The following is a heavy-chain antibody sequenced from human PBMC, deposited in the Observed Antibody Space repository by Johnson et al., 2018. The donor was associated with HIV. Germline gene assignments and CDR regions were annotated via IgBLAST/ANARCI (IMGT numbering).Heavy chain of an antibody. D-gene: IGHD3-3*01. CDR3: ASSSVFDFWSGFDI. CDR2: INWNGAAT. V-gene: IGHV3-20*04. Sequence: EQLVESGGGVVRPGGSLRLSCAASGFTFDDYGVSWVRQAPGKGLEWVSGINWNGAATGYADSTKGRFTISRDNAKNSLYLQMNSLRAEDTALYYCASSSVFDFWSGFDIWGQGTMVTVSS. J-gene: IGHJ3*02. CDR1: GFTFDDYG.